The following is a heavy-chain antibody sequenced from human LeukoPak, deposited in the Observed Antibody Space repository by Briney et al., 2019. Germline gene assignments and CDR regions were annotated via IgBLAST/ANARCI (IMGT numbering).Heavy chain of an antibody. J-gene: IGHJ5*02. CDR2: INPAIGES. V-gene: IGHV1-3*01. CDR3: ATLSAIVTLTRSWFDA. Sequence: GASVTVSCKASGYIFTDYAIHWVRQAPGQGLEWLGWINPAIGESTLAQKFQDRVTLSRDRSAHTIYLELRNLSPGDAAVYYCATLSAIVTLTRSWFDAGGEGSLVTVPS. D-gene: IGHD5-18*01. CDR1: GYIFTDYA.